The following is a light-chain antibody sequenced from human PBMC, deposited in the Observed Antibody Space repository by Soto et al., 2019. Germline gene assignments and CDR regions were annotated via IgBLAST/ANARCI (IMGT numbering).Light chain of an antibody. CDR2: GAS. J-gene: IGKJ5*01. CDR3: QHYGSSSIT. Sequence: EIVLSQSPGTLSLSPGERATLSCRASQSVSSSFLAWYQQKPGQAPRVLIFGASTRATGIPDRFRGSGSGTDFTLTITRLEPEDFAVYYCQHYGSSSITFGQGTRLDIK. V-gene: IGKV3-20*01. CDR1: QSVSSSF.